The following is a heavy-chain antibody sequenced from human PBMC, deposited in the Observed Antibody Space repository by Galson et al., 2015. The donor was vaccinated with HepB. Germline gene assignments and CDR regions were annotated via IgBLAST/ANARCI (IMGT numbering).Heavy chain of an antibody. CDR2: ISYDDINK. CDR3: VRSNYYNSGSYRY. Sequence: SLRLSCAASGFSFSSYAMHWVRQAPGKGLEWVAVISYDDINKYYADSVKGRFSISRDNSKNTLYLHMNSLGTEDTAVYSCVRSNYYNSGSYRYWGQGTLVTVSS. CDR1: GFSFSSYA. D-gene: IGHD3-10*01. J-gene: IGHJ4*02. V-gene: IGHV3-30*04.